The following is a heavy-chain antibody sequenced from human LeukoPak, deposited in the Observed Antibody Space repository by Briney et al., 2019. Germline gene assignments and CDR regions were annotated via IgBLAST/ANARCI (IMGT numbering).Heavy chain of an antibody. CDR2: IYHSGST. J-gene: IGHJ4*02. CDR3: ARLDCSSTSCYQFDY. V-gene: IGHV4-4*02. D-gene: IGHD2-2*01. CDR1: GGSISSSNW. Sequence: SETLSLTCAVSGGSISSSNWWSWVRQPPGKGLEWIGEIYHSGSTNYNPSLKSRVTISVDKSKDQFSLKLSSVTAADTAVYYCARLDCSSTSCYQFDYWGQGTLVTVSS.